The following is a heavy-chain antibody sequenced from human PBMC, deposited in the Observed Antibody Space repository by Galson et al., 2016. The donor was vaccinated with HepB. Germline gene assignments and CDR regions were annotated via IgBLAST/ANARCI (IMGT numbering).Heavy chain of an antibody. D-gene: IGHD1-26*01. J-gene: IGHJ4*02. Sequence: SLRLSCAASGFTFSSYGIHWVRQAPGKGLEWVAGLSSGGGQTYHADSVKGRFTISRDTSKNSLFLEMNSVRADDTAFYYCVKQSGRYVPPAAADFWGQGTLVTVSS. CDR2: LSSGGGQT. V-gene: IGHV3-NL1*01. CDR1: GFTFSSYG. CDR3: VKQSGRYVPPAAADF.